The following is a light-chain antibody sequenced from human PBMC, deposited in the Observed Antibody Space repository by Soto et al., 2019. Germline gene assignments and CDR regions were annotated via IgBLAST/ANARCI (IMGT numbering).Light chain of an antibody. J-gene: IGKJ4*01. CDR3: QHRRSWPLT. V-gene: IGKV3-11*01. CDR2: DAS. CDR1: QSVNNA. Sequence: EIVLTQSPDTLSLSPGERATLSCRASQSVNNALAWYQQKPGQAPRLLIYDASNRATGIPARFSGSGSGTDFTLTISSLEPEDYAVYYCQHRRSWPLTCGGGTKVEIK.